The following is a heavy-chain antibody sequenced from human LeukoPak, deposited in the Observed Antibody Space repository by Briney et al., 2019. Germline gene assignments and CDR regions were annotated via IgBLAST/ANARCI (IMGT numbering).Heavy chain of an antibody. D-gene: IGHD3-3*01. J-gene: IGHJ4*02. CDR1: GGTFSSYA. V-gene: IGHV1-69*04. CDR2: IIPIFGIA. CDR3: ARDLEGVTIFGVVPFLDY. Sequence: GASVKVSCKASGGTFSSYAISWVRQAPGQGLGWMGRIIPIFGIANYAQKFQGRVTITADKSTSTAYMELSSLRSEDTAVYYCARDLEGVTIFGVVPFLDYWGQGTLVTVSS.